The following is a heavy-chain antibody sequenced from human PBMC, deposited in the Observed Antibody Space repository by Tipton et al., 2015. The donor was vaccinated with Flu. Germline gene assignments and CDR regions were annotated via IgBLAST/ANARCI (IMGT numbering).Heavy chain of an antibody. CDR3: ARVIWLVVTPVAFDI. Sequence: TLSLTCTVSGGSISSSSYYWGWIRQPPGKGLEWIGYIYYSGSTYYNPSLKSRVTISVDTSKNQFSLKLSSVTAADTAVYYCARVIWLVVTPVAFDIWGQGTMVTVSS. D-gene: IGHD2-21*02. CDR2: IYYSGST. J-gene: IGHJ3*02. CDR1: GGSISSSSYY. V-gene: IGHV4-31*03.